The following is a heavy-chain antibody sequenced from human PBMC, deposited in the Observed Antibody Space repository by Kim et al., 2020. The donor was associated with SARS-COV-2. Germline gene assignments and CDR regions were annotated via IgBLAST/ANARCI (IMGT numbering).Heavy chain of an antibody. D-gene: IGHD6-6*01. CDR1: GYSFTSYW. CDR3: ARHPYSSSSFYFDY. V-gene: IGHV5-10-1*01. J-gene: IGHJ4*02. Sequence: GESLKISCKGSGYSFTSYWISWVRQMHGKGLEWMGRIDPSDSYTNYSPSFQGHVTISADKSISTAYLQWSSLKASDTAMYYCARHPYSSSSFYFDYWGQGTLVTVSS. CDR2: IDPSDSYT.